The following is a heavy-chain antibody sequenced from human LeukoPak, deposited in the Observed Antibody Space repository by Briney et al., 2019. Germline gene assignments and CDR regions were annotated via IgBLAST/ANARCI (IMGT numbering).Heavy chain of an antibody. J-gene: IGHJ5*02. V-gene: IGHV1-46*01. Sequence: AASVKVSCKASGYTFTSYWIHRVRQAPGQGLEWMAIINPSGGITNYAQKFQGRVTVTRDMSTSTVYMELSSLRSEDTAVYYCARGLGGSYYLPWGQGTLVTVSS. CDR1: GYTFTSYW. CDR2: INPSGGIT. CDR3: ARGLGGSYYLP. D-gene: IGHD1-26*01.